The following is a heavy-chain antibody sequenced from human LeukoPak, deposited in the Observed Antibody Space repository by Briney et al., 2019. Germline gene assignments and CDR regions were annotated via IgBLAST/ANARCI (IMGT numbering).Heavy chain of an antibody. Sequence: RGSLRLSCAASGFTFSSYGMHWVRQAPGKGLEWVAFIRYDGSNKYYADSVKGRFTISRDNSKNTLYLQMNSLRAEDTAVYYCAKDPDHVSPGPMNYWGQGTLVTVSS. V-gene: IGHV3-30*02. CDR1: GFTFSSYG. J-gene: IGHJ4*02. D-gene: IGHD3-22*01. CDR2: IRYDGSNK. CDR3: AKDPDHVSPGPMNY.